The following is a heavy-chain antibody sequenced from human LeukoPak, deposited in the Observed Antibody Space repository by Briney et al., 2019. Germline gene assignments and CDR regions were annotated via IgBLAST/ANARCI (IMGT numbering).Heavy chain of an antibody. V-gene: IGHV4-34*01. J-gene: IGHJ5*02. Sequence: SETLSLTCAVYGGSFSGHYWSWIRQPPGKGLEWVGEINHSGSTNYNPSLKSRVTISVDTSKNQFSLELSSVTAADAAVYYCARALRIVVVVAATRTSPGGWFDPWGQGTLVTVSS. CDR2: INHSGST. CDR1: GGSFSGHY. D-gene: IGHD2-15*01. CDR3: ARALRIVVVVAATRTSPGGWFDP.